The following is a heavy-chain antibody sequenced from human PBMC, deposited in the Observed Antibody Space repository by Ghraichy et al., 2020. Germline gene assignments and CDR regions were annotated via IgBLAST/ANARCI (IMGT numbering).Heavy chain of an antibody. D-gene: IGHD5-12*01. CDR3: ARGGYRGYDFSFDY. J-gene: IGHJ4*02. CDR1: GGSIRSAGYS. Sequence: SETLSLTCAVSGGSIRSAGYSWNWIRQPPGNGLEWIGYIYHIGSTYYNPSLKSRVTFLVDTSNSKLSLKLCSVTTADTAVFYGARGGYRGYDFSFDYWGQGTLVTVSS. V-gene: IGHV4-30-2*01. CDR2: IYHIGST.